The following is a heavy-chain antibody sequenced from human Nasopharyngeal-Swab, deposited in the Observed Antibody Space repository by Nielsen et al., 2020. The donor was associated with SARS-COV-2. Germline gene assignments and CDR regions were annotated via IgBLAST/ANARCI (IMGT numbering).Heavy chain of an antibody. CDR2: IKQDGSEA. CDR3: VRERLTGGGAFDI. D-gene: IGHD2-15*01. CDR1: GFPFSVYW. J-gene: IGHJ3*02. Sequence: GESLKISCAASGFPFSVYWMTWVRQAPGGGLEWVANIKQDGSEAFYADSVKGRFTISRDNAKRSLYLQLNSLSADDTALFYCVRERLTGGGAFDIWGQGTTVTVSS. V-gene: IGHV3-7*01.